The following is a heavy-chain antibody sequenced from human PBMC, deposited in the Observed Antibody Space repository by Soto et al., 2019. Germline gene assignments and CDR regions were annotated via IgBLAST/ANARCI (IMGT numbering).Heavy chain of an antibody. CDR2: SSYDGRET. D-gene: IGHD3-10*01. CDR1: DFDFSSYG. J-gene: IGHJ4*02. V-gene: IGHV3-30*03. CDR3: ARDSGWPILNFDN. Sequence: PGGSLRLSCAASDFDFSSYGIHWVRQAPGKGLEWVAASSYDGRETFYADSAKGRFTVSKEKSKNTAFLQMNALRHEDTAVYFCARDSGWPILNFDNWGQGTPVTVSS.